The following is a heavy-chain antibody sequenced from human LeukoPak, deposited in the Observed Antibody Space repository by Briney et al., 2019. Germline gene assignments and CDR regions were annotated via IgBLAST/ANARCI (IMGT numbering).Heavy chain of an antibody. CDR2: IYSSGST. D-gene: IGHD3-16*01. CDR1: GGSISSYY. J-gene: IGHJ3*02. Sequence: SETLSLTCTVSGGSISSYYWSWIRQPPGKGLEWIGYIYSSGSTNYNPSPKSRVTISVDTSKNQFSLKLSSVTAADTAVYYCARHQFVGGQWMHAFDIWGQGTMVTVSS. CDR3: ARHQFVGGQWMHAFDI. V-gene: IGHV4-59*08.